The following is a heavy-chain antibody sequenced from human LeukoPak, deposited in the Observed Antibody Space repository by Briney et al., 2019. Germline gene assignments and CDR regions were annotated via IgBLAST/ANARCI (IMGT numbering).Heavy chain of an antibody. Sequence: SETLSLTCAVSGGSISSSNWWSWVRQSPGKGLEWIGEIYHSGSTNYNPSLKSRVTISINKSKNQFSLKLSSVTAADTAVYYCARRDYYDSTGYFRSDFWGQGTLVTVSS. CDR3: ARRDYYDSTGYFRSDF. J-gene: IGHJ4*02. D-gene: IGHD3-22*01. V-gene: IGHV4-4*02. CDR1: GGSISSSNW. CDR2: IYHSGST.